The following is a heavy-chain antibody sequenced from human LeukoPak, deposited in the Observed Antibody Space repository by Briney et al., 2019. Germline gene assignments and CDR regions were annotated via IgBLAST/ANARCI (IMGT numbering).Heavy chain of an antibody. Sequence: SVKVSCKVSGGTFSSYAISWVRQAPGRGLEWMGGIIPIFGTANYAQKFQGRVTITADKSTSTAYMELSSLRSEDTAVYYCARGGTYSSGWYVLDYWGQGTLVTVSS. CDR2: IIPIFGTA. CDR3: ARGGTYSSGWYVLDY. J-gene: IGHJ4*02. V-gene: IGHV1-69*06. CDR1: GGTFSSYA. D-gene: IGHD6-19*01.